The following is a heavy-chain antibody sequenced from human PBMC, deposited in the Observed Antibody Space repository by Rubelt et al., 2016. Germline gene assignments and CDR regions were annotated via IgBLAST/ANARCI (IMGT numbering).Heavy chain of an antibody. D-gene: IGHD6-19*01. J-gene: IGHJ4*02. Sequence: QLQLQESGPGLVKPSETLSLTCTVSGGSISSSSYYWGWIRLPPGKGLEWIGEINHSGSTSYKSALRSRVNMSVDTSKNPLSLILRSLTAADTAVYFCARVVTGCAAFHYWGQGTLVTVSS. V-gene: IGHV4-39*07. CDR1: GGSISSSSYY. CDR2: INHSGST. CDR3: ARVVTGCAAFHY.